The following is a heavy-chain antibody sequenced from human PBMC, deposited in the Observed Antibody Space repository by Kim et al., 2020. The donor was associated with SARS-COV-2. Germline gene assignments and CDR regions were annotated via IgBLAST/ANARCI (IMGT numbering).Heavy chain of an antibody. Sequence: GESLKISCKGSGYSFTSYWIGWVRQMPGKGLEWMGIIYPGDSDTRYSPSFQGQVTISADKSISTAYLQWSSLKASDTAMYYCATQGYCSSTSCQFDYWGQGTLVTVSA. CDR3: ATQGYCSSTSCQFDY. V-gene: IGHV5-51*01. CDR2: IYPGDSDT. D-gene: IGHD2-2*01. J-gene: IGHJ4*02. CDR1: GYSFTSYW.